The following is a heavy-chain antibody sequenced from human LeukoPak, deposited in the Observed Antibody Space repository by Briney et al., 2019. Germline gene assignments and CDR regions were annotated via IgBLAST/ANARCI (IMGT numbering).Heavy chain of an antibody. CDR3: AKKYYYDSRGYGDY. J-gene: IGHJ4*02. CDR2: ISGSGGGT. CDR1: VVTPCGYA. D-gene: IGHD3-22*01. Sequence: GGSLRLSRAPSVVTPCGYAMSSGPEAPGNGLGWVSAISGSGGGTYSTDSVKGRFTISRDNSKNTLYLQMSSLRAEDTAVYYCAKKYYYDSRGYGDYWGQGTLVTVSS. V-gene: IGHV3-23*01.